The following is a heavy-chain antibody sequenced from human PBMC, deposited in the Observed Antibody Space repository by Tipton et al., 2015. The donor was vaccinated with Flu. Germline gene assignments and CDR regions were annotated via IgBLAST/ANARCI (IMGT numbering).Heavy chain of an antibody. CDR2: INHSGST. D-gene: IGHD6-19*01. Sequence: TLSLTCAVYGGSFSGYYWSWIRQPPGKGLEWIGEINHSGSTNYNPSLKSRVTISVDTSKNQFSLKLSSVTAADTAVYYCARDYGSGWKNWGQGTLVTVSS. CDR3: ARDYGSGWKN. CDR1: GGSFSGYY. V-gene: IGHV4-34*01. J-gene: IGHJ4*02.